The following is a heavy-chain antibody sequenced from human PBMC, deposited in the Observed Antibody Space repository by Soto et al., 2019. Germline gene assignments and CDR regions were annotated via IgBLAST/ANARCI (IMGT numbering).Heavy chain of an antibody. V-gene: IGHV3-23*01. J-gene: IGHJ4*02. CDR3: AKGCYDILTGCFDY. CDR1: GFTFSSYA. D-gene: IGHD3-9*01. CDR2: ISGSGGST. Sequence: GGSLRLSCAASGFTFSSYAMSWVRQAPGKGLEWVSAISGSGGSTYYADSVKGRFTISRGNSKNTLYLQMNSLRAEDTAVYYCAKGCYDILTGCFDYWGQGTLVTVSS.